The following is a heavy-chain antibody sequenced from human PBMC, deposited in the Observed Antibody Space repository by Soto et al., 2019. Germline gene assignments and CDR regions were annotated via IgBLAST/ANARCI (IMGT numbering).Heavy chain of an antibody. V-gene: IGHV4-31*03. CDR2: IYYSGST. J-gene: IGHJ4*02. D-gene: IGHD3-10*01. CDR3: ARGITMVRGVTNPFDY. CDR1: VGSISSGGYY. Sequence: SLSLTCTVSVGSISSGGYYWSWILQHPGKGLEWIGYIYYSGSTYYNPSLKSRVTISVDTSKNQFSLKLSSVTAADTAVYYCARGITMVRGVTNPFDYWGQGTLVTVSS.